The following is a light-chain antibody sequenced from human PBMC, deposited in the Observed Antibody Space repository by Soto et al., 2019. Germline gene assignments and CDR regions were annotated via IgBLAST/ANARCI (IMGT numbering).Light chain of an antibody. J-gene: IGKJ2*01. CDR3: LQYNTYPHT. CDR2: ATF. Sequence: DIQMTQSPSSLSASVGDRVTITCRASQDIGNDLGWYQQKSGRAPQRLIFATFSLQSGVPSRFSGSGSGTEFTLTIRSLQPDDFATYFCLQYNTYPHTFGQGTKLEIK. CDR1: QDIGND. V-gene: IGKV1-17*01.